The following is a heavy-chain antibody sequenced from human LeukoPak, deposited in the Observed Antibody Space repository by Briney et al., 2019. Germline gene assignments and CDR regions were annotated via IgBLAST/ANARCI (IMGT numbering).Heavy chain of an antibody. CDR3: AKDGDFIAVVPDAFDI. CDR2: ISGSGGST. J-gene: IGHJ3*02. Sequence: GGSLRLSCAGSGFVFSTYDMGWVRQAPGKGLEWVSAISGSGGSTYYADSVKGRFTISRDNSKNTLYLQMSSLRAEDTAVYYCAKDGDFIAVVPDAFDIWGQGTMVTVSS. CDR1: GFVFSTYD. D-gene: IGHD6-19*01. V-gene: IGHV3-23*01.